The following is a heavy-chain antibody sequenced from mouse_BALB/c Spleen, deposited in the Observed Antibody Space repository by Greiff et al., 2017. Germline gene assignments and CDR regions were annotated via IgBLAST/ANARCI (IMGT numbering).Heavy chain of an antibody. CDR2: IDPANGNT. CDR3: ARRGDGHEGWYFDV. Sequence: EVQLQQSGAELVKPGASVKLSCTASGFNIKDTYMHWVKQRPEQGLEWIGRIDPANGNTKYDPKFQGKATITADTSSNTAYLQLSSLTSEDTAVYYCARRGDGHEGWYFDVWGAGTTVTVSS. V-gene: IGHV14-3*02. J-gene: IGHJ1*01. CDR1: GFNIKDTY. D-gene: IGHD2-3*01.